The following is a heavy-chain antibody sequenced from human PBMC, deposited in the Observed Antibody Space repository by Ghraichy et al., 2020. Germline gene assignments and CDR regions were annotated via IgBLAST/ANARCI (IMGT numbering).Heavy chain of an antibody. D-gene: IGHD6-13*01. V-gene: IGHV4-61*02. CDR3: AREIAYSGYNWFDP. J-gene: IGHJ5*02. Sequence: SETLSLTCTVSGGSISSGSYYWSWIRQPAGKGLEWIVRIYTSGSTNYNPSLKSRVTISVDTSKNQFSLKLSSVTAADTAVYYCAREIAYSGYNWFDPWGQGTLVTVSS. CDR2: IYTSGST. CDR1: GGSISSGSYY.